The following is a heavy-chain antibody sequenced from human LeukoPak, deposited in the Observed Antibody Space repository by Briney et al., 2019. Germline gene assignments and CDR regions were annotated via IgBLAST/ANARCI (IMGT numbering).Heavy chain of an antibody. CDR2: ISSSGSTI. CDR1: GFTFSDYY. D-gene: IGHD3-22*01. J-gene: IGHJ4*02. Sequence: GGSLRLSCAASGFTFSDYYMSWIRQAPGKGLEWVSYISSSGSTIYYADSVKGRFTISRDNAKNSLYLQMNSLRAEDTAVYYCARDARYYYDSSGSYYFDYWGQGTLVTVSS. CDR3: ARDARYYYDSSGSYYFDY. V-gene: IGHV3-11*04.